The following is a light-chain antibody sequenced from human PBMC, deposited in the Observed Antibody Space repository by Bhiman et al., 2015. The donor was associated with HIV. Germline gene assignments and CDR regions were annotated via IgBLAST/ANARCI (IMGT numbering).Light chain of an antibody. V-gene: IGLV2-8*01. CDR3: CSYAGHNTFGAV. CDR2: EVS. Sequence: QSALTQPPSASGSPGQSVTISCTGTSSDVGGYNYVSWYQQHPGKAPKLMIYEVSKRPSGVSNRFSGSKSGNTASLTISGLQAEDEADYYCCSYAGHNTFGAVFGGGTKLTVL. J-gene: IGLJ2*01. CDR1: SSDVGGYNY.